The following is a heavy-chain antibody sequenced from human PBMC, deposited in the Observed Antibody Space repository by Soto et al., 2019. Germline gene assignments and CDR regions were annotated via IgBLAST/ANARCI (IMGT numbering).Heavy chain of an antibody. J-gene: IGHJ4*02. CDR3: ARDETYYDFWTGYYSYYFDY. CDR1: GFTFSSYL. V-gene: IGHV3-7*01. Sequence: GGSLRLSCAASGFTFSSYLMSWVRQAPGKGLEWVANIKQDGSEKYYVDSVKGRFTISRDNAKNSLFLQMNSLRAEDTAVYYCARDETYYDFWTGYYSYYFDYWGQGTLVTVSS. D-gene: IGHD3-3*01. CDR2: IKQDGSEK.